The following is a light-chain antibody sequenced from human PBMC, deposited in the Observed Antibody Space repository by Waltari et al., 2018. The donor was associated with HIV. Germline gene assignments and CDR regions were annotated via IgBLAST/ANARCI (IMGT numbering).Light chain of an antibody. V-gene: IGLV1-44*01. CDR3: AAWDDSLNGVV. J-gene: IGLJ2*01. CDR1: SSNIGGNT. CDR2: TNK. Sequence: QSVLTQPPSASGTPGQRVTISCSGSSSNIGGNTVNWFQQLPGTAPKLLIYTNKQRPPGVPVRCSGSQSGTSASRAISGLQSEDEADYYCAAWDDSLNGVVFGGGTKLTVL.